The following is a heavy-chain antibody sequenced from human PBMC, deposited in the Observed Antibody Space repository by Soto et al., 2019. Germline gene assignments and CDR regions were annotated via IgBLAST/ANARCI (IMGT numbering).Heavy chain of an antibody. J-gene: IGHJ6*02. V-gene: IGHV1-18*04. Sequence: QAQLVQSGSEVREPGASVKVSCKASGYPFTTYGITWVRQAPGQGLEWLGWISAYTDNTNYAQNLQDRVTMTTDTSTSTAYMELRSLRSDDTAVYYCARENWNYDYYYGMDVWGQGTTVTVSS. CDR3: ARENWNYDYYYGMDV. CDR1: GYPFTTYG. CDR2: ISAYTDNT. D-gene: IGHD1-1*01.